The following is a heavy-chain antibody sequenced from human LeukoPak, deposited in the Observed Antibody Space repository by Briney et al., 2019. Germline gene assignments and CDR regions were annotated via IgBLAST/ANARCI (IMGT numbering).Heavy chain of an antibody. Sequence: GRSLRLSCAASGFTFSSYAMHWVRQAPGKGLEWVAVISYDGSNKYYADSVKGRFTISRDNSKNTLYLQMNSLSAEDTAVYYCARALFFGGDFDYWGQGTLVTVSS. CDR3: ARALFFGGDFDY. V-gene: IGHV3-30*04. CDR2: ISYDGSNK. D-gene: IGHD4-23*01. J-gene: IGHJ4*02. CDR1: GFTFSSYA.